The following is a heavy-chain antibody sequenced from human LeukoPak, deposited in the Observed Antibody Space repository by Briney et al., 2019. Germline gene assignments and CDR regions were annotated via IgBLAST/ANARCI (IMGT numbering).Heavy chain of an antibody. J-gene: IGHJ4*02. V-gene: IGHV3-53*01. CDR2: IYSGGST. CDR1: GFTVSSNY. CDR3: ARDKYPGGFDY. D-gene: IGHD2-2*02. Sequence: GGSLGLSCAASGFTVSSNYMSWVRQAPGKGLECVSVIYSGGSTYYADSVKGRFTISRDNSKNTLYLQMNSLRAEDTAVYYCARDKYPGGFDYWGQGTLVTVSS.